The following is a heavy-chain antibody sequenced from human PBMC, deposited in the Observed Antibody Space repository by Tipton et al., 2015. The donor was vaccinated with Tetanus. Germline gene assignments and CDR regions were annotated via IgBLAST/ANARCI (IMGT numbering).Heavy chain of an antibody. CDR2: INHSGNT. CDR1: GASFSDYY. J-gene: IGHJ3*02. D-gene: IGHD2/OR15-2a*01. Sequence: TLSLTCAVYGASFSDYYWSWIRQAPGKGLEWIGEINHSGNTNHNPSLKSRVTLSVDTSKNQFSLKLLPVTAADTGVYYCARVANRSRRRGFDIWGQGTMVAVSS. CDR3: ARVANRSRRRGFDI. V-gene: IGHV4-34*01.